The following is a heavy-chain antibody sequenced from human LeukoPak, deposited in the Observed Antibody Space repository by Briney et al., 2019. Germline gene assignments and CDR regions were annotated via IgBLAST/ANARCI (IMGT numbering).Heavy chain of an antibody. CDR1: GGSISSYY. Sequence: SETLSLTCTVSGGSISSYYWSWIRQPPGKGLEWVGYIYTSGSTNYNPSLKSRVTISVDTSKNQFSLKLSSVTAADTAVYYCARLKEKWELPTDPDYWGQGTLVTVSS. CDR2: IYTSGST. D-gene: IGHD1-26*01. CDR3: ARLKEKWELPTDPDY. J-gene: IGHJ4*02. V-gene: IGHV4-4*09.